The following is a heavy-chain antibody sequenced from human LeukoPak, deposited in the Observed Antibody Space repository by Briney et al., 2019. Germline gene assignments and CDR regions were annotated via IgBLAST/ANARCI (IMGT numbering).Heavy chain of an antibody. CDR2: ISSSGSTI. CDR3: AKGDVLPSYPTFDY. D-gene: IGHD3-9*01. CDR1: GFTFSDYY. V-gene: IGHV3-11*01. J-gene: IGHJ4*02. Sequence: GGSLRLSCAASGFTFSDYYMSWIRQAPGKGLEWVSYISSSGSTIYYADSVKGRFTISRDNAKNSLYLQMNSLRAEGTAVYYCAKGDVLPSYPTFDYWGQGTLVTVSS.